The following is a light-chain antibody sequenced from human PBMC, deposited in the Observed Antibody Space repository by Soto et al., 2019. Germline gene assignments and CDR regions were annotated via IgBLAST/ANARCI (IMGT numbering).Light chain of an antibody. CDR3: CSYAGSYTNV. CDR1: SSDVGGYNY. J-gene: IGLJ1*01. Sequence: QSVLTQPRSVSGSPGQSVTISCTGTSSDVGGYNYVSWYQQHPGKALKLMIYDVSKRPSGVPDRFSGSKSGNTASLTISGLQAEDEADYYCCSYAGSYTNVFGTGTKLTVL. CDR2: DVS. V-gene: IGLV2-11*01.